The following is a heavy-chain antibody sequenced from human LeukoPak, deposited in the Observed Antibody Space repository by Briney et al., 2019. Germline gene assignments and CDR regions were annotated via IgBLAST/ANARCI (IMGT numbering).Heavy chain of an antibody. V-gene: IGHV3-48*04. CDR2: ISSSGSTI. CDR3: ARDGIVGATRAYD. D-gene: IGHD1-26*01. Sequence: GGSLRLSCAASGFTFSSYNMNWVRQAPGKGLEWVSYISSSGSTIYYADSVKGRFTISRDNAKNSLYLQMNSLRAEDTAVYYCARDGIVGATRAYDWGQGTLVTVSS. J-gene: IGHJ4*02. CDR1: GFTFSSYN.